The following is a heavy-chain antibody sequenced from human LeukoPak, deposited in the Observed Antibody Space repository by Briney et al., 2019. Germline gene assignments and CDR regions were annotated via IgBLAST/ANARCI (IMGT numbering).Heavy chain of an antibody. CDR3: ARWAGRDY. V-gene: IGHV3-23*01. D-gene: IGHD6-19*01. CDR2: ISGSGGST. CDR1: GFTFSSYA. J-gene: IGHJ4*02. Sequence: PGGSLRPSRSVCGFTFSSYAMSWARHAPGEGLEWVSAISGSGGSTYYPDSVKGRFTIYRDNSKNTLYLQTNTLRDEDTDVYYCARWAGRDYWGQGTLVTVSS.